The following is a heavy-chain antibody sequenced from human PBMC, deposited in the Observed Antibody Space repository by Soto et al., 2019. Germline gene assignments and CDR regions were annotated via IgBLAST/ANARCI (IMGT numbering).Heavy chain of an antibody. D-gene: IGHD6-19*01. CDR1: GGTFSTYA. J-gene: IGHJ4*02. V-gene: IGHV1-69*01. Sequence: QVQLEQSGGEVKQPGSSLRVSCKTSGGTFSTYAINWVRQAPGQGLEWMGAIIPLFGTADYSQKFQGRVTITADESTSTAYMELSSLRFDDTAVYFCARPKGTYSSGYYYFDFWGQGTLVTVSS. CDR2: IIPLFGTA. CDR3: ARPKGTYSSGYYYFDF.